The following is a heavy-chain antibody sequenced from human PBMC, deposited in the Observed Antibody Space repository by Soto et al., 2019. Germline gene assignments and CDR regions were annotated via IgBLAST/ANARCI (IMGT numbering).Heavy chain of an antibody. D-gene: IGHD5-12*01. CDR3: AKMYRGYSGYIQS. Sequence: VGSLRLSCATSGFTFTNYAMTWVRQGPGKGLEWVSSISAGGVSTYFAGSVKGRFTISRDNSKNTLFLHMNSLRAEDTAVYYWAKMYRGYSGYIQSWGQGTLVTVSS. CDR1: GFTFTNYA. CDR2: ISAGGVST. V-gene: IGHV3-23*01. J-gene: IGHJ5*02.